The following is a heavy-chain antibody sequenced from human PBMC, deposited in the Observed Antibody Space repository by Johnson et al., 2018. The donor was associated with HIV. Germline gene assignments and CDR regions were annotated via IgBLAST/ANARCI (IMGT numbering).Heavy chain of an antibody. CDR3: ARDGGIPTGDAFDI. Sequence: QVQLVESGGGVVQPGRSLRLSCAASGFTFSSYAMHWVRQAPGKGLEWVAVISYDGSNKYYADSVKGRFTISRDNSKNTLYLQMNSLRAEDTAVYDCARDGGIPTGDAFDIWGQGTMVTVSS. V-gene: IGHV3-30*04. J-gene: IGHJ3*02. D-gene: IGHD1-26*01. CDR1: GFTFSSYA. CDR2: ISYDGSNK.